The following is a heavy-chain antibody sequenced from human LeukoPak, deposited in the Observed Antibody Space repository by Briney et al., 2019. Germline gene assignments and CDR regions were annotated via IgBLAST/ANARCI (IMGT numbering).Heavy chain of an antibody. Sequence: PGGSLRLSCAASGFTFSSYWMSWVRQAPGKGLEWVANIKQDGSEKYYVDSVKGRFTISRDNAKNSLYLQMNSLRAEDTAVYYCARVGIAAAGLDFDYWGQGTLVTVSS. V-gene: IGHV3-7*01. CDR2: IKQDGSEK. CDR1: GFTFSSYW. D-gene: IGHD6-13*01. J-gene: IGHJ4*02. CDR3: ARVGIAAAGLDFDY.